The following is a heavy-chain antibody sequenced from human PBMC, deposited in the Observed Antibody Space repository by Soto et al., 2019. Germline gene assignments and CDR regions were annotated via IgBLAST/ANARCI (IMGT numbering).Heavy chain of an antibody. J-gene: IGHJ4*02. V-gene: IGHV1-18*01. D-gene: IGHD6-19*01. CDR2: VNAYNGNT. CDR1: GYTFTSYG. CDR3: AREAVSGRTGFDY. Sequence: ASVKVSCKASGYTFTSYGISWVRQAPGQGLEWMGWVNAYNGNTNYAQKFQGRVTMTTDTPTSTAYMELRSLRSGDTAVYYCAREAVSGRTGFDYWGQGTLVTVSS.